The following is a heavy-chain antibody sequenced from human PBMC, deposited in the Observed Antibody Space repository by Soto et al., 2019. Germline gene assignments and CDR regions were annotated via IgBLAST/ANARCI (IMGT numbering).Heavy chain of an antibody. CDR2: MNPNSGNT. Sequence: ASVKGSFKASGDTLTSYAIKLVGQATGQGLEWMGWMNPNSGNTDYAQKFQGRVTMTRNTSISTAYMELSSLRSEDTAVYYCGRGSGLNWFDPWGQGTLVTVSS. D-gene: IGHD3-10*01. V-gene: IGHV1-8*01. J-gene: IGHJ5*02. CDR1: GDTLTSYA. CDR3: GRGSGLNWFDP.